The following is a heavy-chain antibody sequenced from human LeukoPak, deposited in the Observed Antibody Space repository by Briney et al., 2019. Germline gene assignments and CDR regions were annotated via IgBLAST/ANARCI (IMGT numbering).Heavy chain of an antibody. CDR2: ISSSSGSI. CDR3: ARDPYGDRQAYYYGMDV. Sequence: GGSLRLSCAASGFTFSSYSMNWVRQAPGKGLEWVSYISSSSGSIHYADSVKGRFTISRDNSKNTLYLQMNSLRAEDTAVYYCARDPYGDRQAYYYGMDVWGQGTTVTVSS. V-gene: IGHV3-48*01. J-gene: IGHJ6*02. D-gene: IGHD4-17*01. CDR1: GFTFSSYS.